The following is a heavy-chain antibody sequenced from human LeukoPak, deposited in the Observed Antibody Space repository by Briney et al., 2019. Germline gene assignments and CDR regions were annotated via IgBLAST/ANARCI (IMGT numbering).Heavy chain of an antibody. J-gene: IGHJ4*02. V-gene: IGHV3-48*01. D-gene: IGHD5-12*01. CDR3: AGRPTRGYGGTDY. CDR1: GFTFSSYS. Sequence: TGGSLRLSCAASGFTFSSYSMNWVRQAPGKGLEWVSYISSSSSTIYYADSVKGRFTISRDNAKNSLYLQMNSLRAEDTAVYYCAGRPTRGYGGTDYWGQGTLVTVSS. CDR2: ISSSSSTI.